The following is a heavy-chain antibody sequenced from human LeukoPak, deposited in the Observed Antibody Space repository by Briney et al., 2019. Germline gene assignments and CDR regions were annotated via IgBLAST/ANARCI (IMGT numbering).Heavy chain of an antibody. CDR1: GYTFTGYY. V-gene: IGHV1-2*02. J-gene: IGHJ3*02. Sequence: GASVKVSCKASGYTFTGYYMHRVRQAPGQGREWMGWINPNSGGTNYAQKFQGRVTMTRDTSISTAYMELSRLRSDDTAVYYCARCGGVRYFDWLLTTDAFDIWGQGTMVTVSS. CDR2: INPNSGGT. CDR3: ARCGGVRYFDWLLTTDAFDI. D-gene: IGHD3-9*01.